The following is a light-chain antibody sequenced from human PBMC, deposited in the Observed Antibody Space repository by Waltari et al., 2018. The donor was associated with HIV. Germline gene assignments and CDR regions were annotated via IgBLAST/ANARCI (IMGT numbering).Light chain of an antibody. CDR3: SSYRSTNNQVV. CDR2: EVS. J-gene: IGLJ2*01. Sequence: QSALTQPASVSGSPGQSITISCPGTSSDIGGYNYVSWYQQHPGKAPKLMIFEVSNRPSGVSNRFSGSKSGDTASLIISGLRAEDEADYYCSSYRSTNNQVVFGGGTRLTVL. CDR1: SSDIGGYNY. V-gene: IGLV2-14*01.